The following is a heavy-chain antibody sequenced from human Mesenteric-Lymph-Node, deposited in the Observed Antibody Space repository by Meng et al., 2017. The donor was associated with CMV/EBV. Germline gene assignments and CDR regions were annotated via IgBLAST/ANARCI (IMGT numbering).Heavy chain of an antibody. CDR3: ASGAAAGKYYYGMDV. CDR1: GFTFSSYS. D-gene: IGHD6-13*01. J-gene: IGHJ6*02. CDR2: IRSSRSYI. Sequence: GESLKISCAASGFTFSSYSMNWVRQAPGKGLEWVSSIRSSRSYIYYADSVKGRFTISRDNAKNSLYLQMNSLRAEDTAVYYCASGAAAGKYYYGMDVWGQGTMVTVSS. V-gene: IGHV3-21*01.